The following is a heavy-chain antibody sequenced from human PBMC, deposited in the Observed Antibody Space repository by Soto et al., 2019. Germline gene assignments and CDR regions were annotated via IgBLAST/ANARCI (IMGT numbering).Heavy chain of an antibody. CDR2: MNPNSGNT. CDR3: ASPTYYECWSGYYPDAFDI. J-gene: IGHJ3*02. V-gene: IGHV1-8*01. Sequence: GASVKVSCKASGYTLTSYDINWVRQGTGQGLGWMGWMNPNSGNTGYAQKFQGRVTMTRNTSISTAYMELSSLRSEDTAVYYCASPTYYECWSGYYPDAFDIWGPGTMVTVSS. D-gene: IGHD3-3*01. CDR1: GYTLTSYD.